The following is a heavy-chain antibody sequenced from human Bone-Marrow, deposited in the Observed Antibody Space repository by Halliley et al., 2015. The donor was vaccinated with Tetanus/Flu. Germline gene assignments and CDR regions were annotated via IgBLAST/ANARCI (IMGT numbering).Heavy chain of an antibody. CDR2: SSTI. CDR3: ARAGYCSSVTCYSTYYYGMDV. Sequence: SSTIYYADSVKGRFTISRDNAKNTLFLLMDSLRAEDTAVYYCARAGYCSSVTCYSTYYYGMDVWGQGTTVTVTS. V-gene: IGHV3-48*04. D-gene: IGHD2-2*01. J-gene: IGHJ6*02.